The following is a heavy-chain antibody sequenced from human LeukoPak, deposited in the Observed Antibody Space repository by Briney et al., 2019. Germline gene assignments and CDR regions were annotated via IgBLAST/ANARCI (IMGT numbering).Heavy chain of an antibody. CDR3: ARFFGVPI. J-gene: IGHJ3*02. CDR2: INQDGNEK. Sequence: PGGSLRLSCAASGFTFSSYAMTWVRQAPGKGLEWVAKINQDGNEKYYADSVKGRFTISRDNAKNSLYLQMSSLRAEDTAAYYCARFFGVPIWGQGTVVSVSS. V-gene: IGHV3-7*01. CDR1: GFTFSSYA. D-gene: IGHD3-3*01.